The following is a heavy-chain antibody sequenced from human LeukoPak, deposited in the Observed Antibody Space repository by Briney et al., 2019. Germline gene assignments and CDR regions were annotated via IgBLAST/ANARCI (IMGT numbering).Heavy chain of an antibody. Sequence: GASVKVSCKASGYTFTGYYMHWVRQAPGQGLEWMGWINPNSGGTNYAQKFQGRVTMTRDTSISTAYMELSRLRSDDTAVYYCARDPWSYFWAFDYWGQGTLVTVSS. CDR3: ARDPWSYFWAFDY. D-gene: IGHD1-26*01. CDR2: INPNSGGT. J-gene: IGHJ4*02. CDR1: GYTFTGYY. V-gene: IGHV1-2*02.